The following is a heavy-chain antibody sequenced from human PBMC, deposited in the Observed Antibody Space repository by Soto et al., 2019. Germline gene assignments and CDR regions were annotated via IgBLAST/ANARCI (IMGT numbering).Heavy chain of an antibody. CDR1: GGTFSSYA. CDR3: ARSPAVEGNYYYDMDV. D-gene: IGHD2-2*01. J-gene: IGHJ6*02. V-gene: IGHV1-69*13. CDR2: IIPIFGTA. Sequence: SVKVSCKASGGTFSSYAISWVRQAPGQGLEWMGGIIPIFGTAIYAQKFQGRVTITADESTSTAYMERSSLRSEDTAVYYCARSPAVEGNYYYDMDVWGQGTTDTVSS.